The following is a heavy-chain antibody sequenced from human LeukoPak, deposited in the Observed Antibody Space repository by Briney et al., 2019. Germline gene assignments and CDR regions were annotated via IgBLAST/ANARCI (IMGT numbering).Heavy chain of an antibody. J-gene: IGHJ4*02. CDR3: AARESSGSYPN. CDR1: GFTFSIYE. Sequence: GGSLTLSCAASGFTFSIYEMNWVRQPPGKGLEWVSYISSSGSTIYYADSVKGRFTISRDNAKNSLYLQMNGLRAEDTAVYYCAARESSGSYPNWGQGTLVTVSS. V-gene: IGHV3-48*03. D-gene: IGHD1-26*01. CDR2: ISSSGSTI.